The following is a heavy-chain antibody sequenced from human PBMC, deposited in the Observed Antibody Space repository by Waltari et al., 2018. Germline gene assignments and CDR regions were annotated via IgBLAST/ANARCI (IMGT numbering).Heavy chain of an antibody. J-gene: IGHJ6*02. D-gene: IGHD2-21*01. CDR3: ARDQFGGGDSYYGMDV. V-gene: IGHV1-2*06. CDR1: GYTFTGYY. Sequence: QVQLVQSGAEVKKPGASVKVSCKASGYTFTGYYMHWVRQAPGQGLEWMGRINPNSGGTNYAQKFQGRVTMTRDTSISTAYMELSRLRSDDTAVYYCARDQFGGGDSYYGMDVWGQGTTVTVSS. CDR2: INPNSGGT.